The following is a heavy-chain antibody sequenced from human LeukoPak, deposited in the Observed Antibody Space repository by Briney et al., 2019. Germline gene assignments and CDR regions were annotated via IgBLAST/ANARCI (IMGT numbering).Heavy chain of an antibody. V-gene: IGHV5-51*01. Sequence: GESLKISCQGSGYSFTNYWIVWVRQMPGQGLEYMGIIHPGDSNTKYSPSFEGQVIISVDKSISTTYLQWSSLKASDSAIYYCARRRGDTVAGPDYWGQGTLVTVSS. CDR1: GYSFTNYW. CDR2: IHPGDSNT. D-gene: IGHD6-19*01. CDR3: ARRRGDTVAGPDY. J-gene: IGHJ4*02.